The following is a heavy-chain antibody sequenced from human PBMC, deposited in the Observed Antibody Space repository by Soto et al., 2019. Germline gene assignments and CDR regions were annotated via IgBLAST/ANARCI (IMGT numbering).Heavy chain of an antibody. V-gene: IGHV3-30*18. CDR1: GFTFSSYG. Sequence: GGSLRLSCAASGFTFSSYGMHWVRQAPGKGLEWVAVISYDGSNKYYADSVKGRFTISRDNSKNTLYLQMNSLRAEDTAVYYCAKEKEEVAAAGTIILRLKDYYYYGMDVWGQGTTVTVSS. CDR3: AKEKEEVAAAGTIILRLKDYYYYGMDV. J-gene: IGHJ6*02. CDR2: ISYDGSNK. D-gene: IGHD6-13*01.